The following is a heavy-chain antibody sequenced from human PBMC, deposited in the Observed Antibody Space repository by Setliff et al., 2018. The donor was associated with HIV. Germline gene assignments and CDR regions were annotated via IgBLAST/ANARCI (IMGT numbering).Heavy chain of an antibody. CDR3: VGLGYSFSYRWWFDP. D-gene: IGHD5-18*01. V-gene: IGHV3-30*02. Sequence: GGSLRLSCAASGITFSNYGMHWVRQAPGKGLQWVAFIRYDGSSIIYADSLKGRFTISRDNAKNTLYLQMNSLRAEDTAVYYCVGLGYSFSYRWWFDPWGQGTLVTVSS. CDR2: IRYDGSSI. J-gene: IGHJ5*02. CDR1: GITFSNYG.